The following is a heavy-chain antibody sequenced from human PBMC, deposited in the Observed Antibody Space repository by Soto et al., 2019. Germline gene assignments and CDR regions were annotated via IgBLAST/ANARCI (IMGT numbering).Heavy chain of an antibody. CDR3: AKDIVPTEGSYGAFDI. V-gene: IGHV3-9*01. CDR1: GFTFDDYA. J-gene: IGHJ3*02. CDR2: ISWNSGSI. D-gene: IGHD3-16*01. Sequence: GGSLRLSCAASGFTFDDYAMHWVRQAPGKGLEWVSGISWNSGSIGYADSVKGRFTISRDNAKNSLYLQMNSLRAEDTALYYCAKDIVPTEGSYGAFDIWGQGTMVTVSS.